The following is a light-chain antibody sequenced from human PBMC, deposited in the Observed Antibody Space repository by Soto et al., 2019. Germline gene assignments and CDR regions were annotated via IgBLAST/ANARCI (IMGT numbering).Light chain of an antibody. CDR1: QFVSSN. J-gene: IGKJ5*01. Sequence: ESVLTQSPATLSLSPGERSTLGCKASQFVSSNLAWYQHKPGQAPTLXXYGASTRATGIPARFSGSGSGTEFTLTISNLQSEDFSVYFCQQYHNWPPITFVQGTRLEIK. V-gene: IGKV3D-15*01. CDR3: QQYHNWPPIT. CDR2: GAS.